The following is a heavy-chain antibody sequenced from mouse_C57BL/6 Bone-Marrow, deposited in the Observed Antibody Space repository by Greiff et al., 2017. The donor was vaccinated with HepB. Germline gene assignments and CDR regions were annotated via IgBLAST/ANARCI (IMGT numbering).Heavy chain of an antibody. J-gene: IGHJ2*01. CDR2: ISDGGSYT. D-gene: IGHD1-1*01. Sequence: EVKLVESGGGLVKPGGSLKLSCAASGFTFSSYAMSWVRQTPEKRLEWVATISDGGSYTYYPDNVKGRFTISRDNAKNNLYLQMSRLKSEDTAMYYGARVHYGSLYYFDYWGQGTTLTVSS. CDR3: ARVHYGSLYYFDY. V-gene: IGHV5-4*03. CDR1: GFTFSSYA.